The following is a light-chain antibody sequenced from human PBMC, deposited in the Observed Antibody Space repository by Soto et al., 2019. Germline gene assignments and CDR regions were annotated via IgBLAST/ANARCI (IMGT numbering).Light chain of an antibody. V-gene: IGKV3-15*01. CDR1: QSVSRA. CDR3: QQYNNWRSRYT. Sequence: DIVLTQSPATLSVSPGESATLSCRASQSVSRALAWYQQVPGQAPRLLIYDSSTRAIGVPARFSGSGSGTEFAFTLSSLQSQAVAVSYCQQYNNWRSRYTFGQGTKLQI. CDR2: DSS. J-gene: IGKJ2*01.